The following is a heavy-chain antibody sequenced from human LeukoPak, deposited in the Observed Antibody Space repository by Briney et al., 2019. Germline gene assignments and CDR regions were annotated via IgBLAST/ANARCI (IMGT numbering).Heavy chain of an antibody. J-gene: IGHJ4*02. V-gene: IGHV3-48*03. CDR3: ARDLQIRSSYPDY. CDR1: GFTFSSYE. Sequence: GGSLRLSCAASGFTFSSYEMNWVRQAPGKGLEWVSYISSSGSTIYYADSVKGRFTISRDNAKNTLYLQMNSLRAEDTAVYYCARDLQIRSSYPDYWGQGTLVTVSS. CDR2: ISSSGSTI. D-gene: IGHD6-6*01.